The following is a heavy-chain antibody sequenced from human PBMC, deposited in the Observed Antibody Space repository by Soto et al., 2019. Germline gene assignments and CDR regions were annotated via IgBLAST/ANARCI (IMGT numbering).Heavy chain of an antibody. CDR3: AREDQLAMKRFDP. CDR2: IYYSGST. J-gene: IGHJ5*02. V-gene: IGHV4-31*03. Sequence: PSETLSLTCTVSGGSISSGGYYWSWIRQHPGKGLEWIGYIYYSGSTYYNPSLKSRVTISVDTSKNQFSLKLSSVTAADTAVYYCAREDQLAMKRFDPWGQGTLVNVSS. CDR1: GGSISSGGYY. D-gene: IGHD1-1*01.